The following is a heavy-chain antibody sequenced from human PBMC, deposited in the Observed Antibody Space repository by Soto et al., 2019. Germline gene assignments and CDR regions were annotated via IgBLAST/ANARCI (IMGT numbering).Heavy chain of an antibody. CDR3: ARGPPPTGAGFDY. CDR1: GFTFSSYE. V-gene: IGHV3-48*03. D-gene: IGHD7-27*01. Sequence: GGSLRLSCAASGFTFSSYEMNWVRQAPGKGLEWVSYISSSGSTIYYADSVKGRFTISRDNAKNSLYLQMNSLRAEDTAVYYCARGPPPTGAGFDYWGQGTLVTVSS. J-gene: IGHJ4*02. CDR2: ISSSGSTI.